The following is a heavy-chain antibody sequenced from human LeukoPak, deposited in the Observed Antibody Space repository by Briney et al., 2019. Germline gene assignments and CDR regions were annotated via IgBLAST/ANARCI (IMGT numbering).Heavy chain of an antibody. CDR2: ISGSGGST. Sequence: GGSLRLSCAASGFTVSSNYMSWVRQAPGKGLEWVSAISGSGGSTYYADSVKGRFTISRDNSKNTLYLQVNSLRAEDTAVYYCAKSPLGILTGYYFDYWGQGTLVTVSS. CDR3: AKSPLGILTGYYFDY. D-gene: IGHD3-9*01. J-gene: IGHJ4*02. CDR1: GFTVSSNY. V-gene: IGHV3-23*01.